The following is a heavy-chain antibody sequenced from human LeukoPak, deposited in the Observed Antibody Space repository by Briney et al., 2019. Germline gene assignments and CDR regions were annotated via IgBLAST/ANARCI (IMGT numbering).Heavy chain of an antibody. CDR2: IYSGGST. D-gene: IGHD1-26*01. J-gene: IGHJ4*02. CDR3: ASSVRGATEYYFDY. CDR1: GFTVSGNY. V-gene: IGHV3-53*01. Sequence: GGSLRLSCAASGFTVSGNYMSWVRQAPGKGPEWVSVIYSGGSTYYADSVKGRFTISRDNSKNTLYLQMNSLRAEDTAVYYCASSVRGATEYYFDYWGQGTLVTVSS.